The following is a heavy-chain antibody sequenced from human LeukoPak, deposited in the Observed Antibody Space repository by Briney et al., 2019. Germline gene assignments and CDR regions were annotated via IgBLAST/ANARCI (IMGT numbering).Heavy chain of an antibody. CDR2: ISYDGSNK. Sequence: GGSLRLSCAASGFTLRNYAIHWVRQAPGKGLEWVAVISYDGSNKYYADSVKGRFTISRDNSKNTLDLQMNSLRAEDTAVYYCARDKGSYGQGTPDPWGQGTLVTVSS. J-gene: IGHJ5*02. V-gene: IGHV3-30*04. CDR3: ARDKGSYGQGTPDP. D-gene: IGHD5-18*01. CDR1: GFTLRNYA.